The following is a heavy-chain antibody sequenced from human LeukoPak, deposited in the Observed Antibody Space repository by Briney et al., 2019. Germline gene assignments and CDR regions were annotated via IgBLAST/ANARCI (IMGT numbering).Heavy chain of an antibody. J-gene: IGHJ3*02. D-gene: IGHD6-19*01. CDR2: INPNSGGT. CDR3: ARGRGSGWYEDAFDI. V-gene: IGHV1-2*02. Sequence: GASVKVSCKASGYTFTGYYMHWVRQAPGQGLEWMGWINPNSGGTNYAQKFQGRVTMTRDTSISTAYMELSRLTSDDTAVYYCARGRGSGWYEDAFDIWGQGTMVTVSS. CDR1: GYTFTGYY.